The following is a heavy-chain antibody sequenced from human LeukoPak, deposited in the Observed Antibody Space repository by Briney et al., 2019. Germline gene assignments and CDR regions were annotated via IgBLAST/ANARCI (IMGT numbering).Heavy chain of an antibody. CDR2: INHSGNT. D-gene: IGHD6-13*01. V-gene: IGHV4-34*01. CDR1: GGSFSGYY. CDR3: ARVAAAGMI. J-gene: IGHJ4*02. Sequence: SETLSPTCAVYGGSFSGYYWSWIRQPPGKGLEWIGEINHSGNTNYNPSLKSRVTISVGTSKSQFSLKMSSVTVADTAVYYCARVAAAGMIWGQGTLVTVSS.